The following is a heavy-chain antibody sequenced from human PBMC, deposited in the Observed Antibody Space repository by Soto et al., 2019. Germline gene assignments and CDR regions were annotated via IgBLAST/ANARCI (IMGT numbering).Heavy chain of an antibody. V-gene: IGHV3-33*01. Sequence: QVQLVESGGGVVQPGRSLRLSCAASGFTFSSYGMHWVRQAPGKGLEWVAVIWYDGSNKYYADSVKGRFTISRDNSKNTLYLQMNSLRAEDTAVYYCARKKATVTPIDYWGQGTLVTVSS. J-gene: IGHJ4*02. CDR1: GFTFSSYG. CDR3: ARKKATVTPIDY. D-gene: IGHD4-17*01. CDR2: IWYDGSNK.